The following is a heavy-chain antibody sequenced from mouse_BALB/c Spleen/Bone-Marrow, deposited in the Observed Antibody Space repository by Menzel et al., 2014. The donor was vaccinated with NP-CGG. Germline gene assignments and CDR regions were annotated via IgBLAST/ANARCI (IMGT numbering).Heavy chain of an antibody. Sequence: VQLQQPGPELVKPGASVKISCKTSGYTFTEYTIHWVKQSHGKSLEWIGNINPNIGGTTYNQKFKGKATLTVDMSSSTAYMDLRSLTSEDSAVYYCARGSFAYWGQGTLVTVSA. CDR3: ARGSFAY. CDR1: GYTFTEYT. CDR2: INPNIGGT. V-gene: IGHV1-18*01. J-gene: IGHJ3*01.